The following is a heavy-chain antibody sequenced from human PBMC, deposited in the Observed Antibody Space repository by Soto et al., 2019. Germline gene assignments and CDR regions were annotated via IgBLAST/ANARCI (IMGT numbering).Heavy chain of an antibody. V-gene: IGHV4-61*01. CDR3: ARTTAVPNTLRSRYFFDY. J-gene: IGHJ4*02. CDR1: GGSVSDKTYY. D-gene: IGHD4-17*01. CDR2: VYYSGTT. Sequence: SETLSLTCSVSGGSVSDKTYYWSWIRQPPGKRLEWIGYVYYSGTTNYNHSLKSRVTISVDLSKNRFSLRLSSVTTADTALYYCARTTAVPNTLRSRYFFDYWGQGTLVTVSS.